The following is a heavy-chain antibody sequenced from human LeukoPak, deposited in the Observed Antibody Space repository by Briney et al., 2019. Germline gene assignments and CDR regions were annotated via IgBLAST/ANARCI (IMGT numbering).Heavy chain of an antibody. Sequence: GGSLRLSCAASGFTFSSYEMNWVRQAPGKGLEWVSYISSSGSTIYYADSVKGRFTISRDSSKNTLYLQMNSLRAEDTALYYCARGSRAIVSTKFARGRYMDVWGKGTTVTVSS. V-gene: IGHV3-48*03. CDR1: GFTFSSYE. D-gene: IGHD5/OR15-5a*01. J-gene: IGHJ6*03. CDR2: ISSSGSTI. CDR3: ARGSRAIVSTKFARGRYMDV.